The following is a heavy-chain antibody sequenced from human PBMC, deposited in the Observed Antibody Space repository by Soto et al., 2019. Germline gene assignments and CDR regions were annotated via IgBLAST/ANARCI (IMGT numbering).Heavy chain of an antibody. CDR3: ARGITTGTENWFDP. CDR2: IYYSGST. J-gene: IGHJ5*02. D-gene: IGHD1-1*01. V-gene: IGHV4-31*03. CDR1: GGSISSGGYY. Sequence: TLSLTCTVSGGSISSGGYYWSWIRQHPGKGLEWIGYIYYSGSTYYNPSLKSRVTISVDTSKNQFSLKLSSVTAADTAVYYCARGITTGTENWFDPWGQGTLVTVSS.